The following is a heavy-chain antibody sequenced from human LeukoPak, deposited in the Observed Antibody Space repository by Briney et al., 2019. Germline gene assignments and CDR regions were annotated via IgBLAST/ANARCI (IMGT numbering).Heavy chain of an antibody. CDR1: GFLFTNNW. CDR3: GNQCTGGRCPEF. CDR2: IRQDGTVK. J-gene: IGHJ4*02. V-gene: IGHV3-7*01. D-gene: IGHD2-8*02. Sequence: GGSLRLSCAASGFLFTNNWITWVRQAPGQGHERVANIRQDGTVKNYVGSVKGRFTISRDNAQNSVYLQMDSLRAEDTAVYYCGNQCTGGRCPEFWGQGTLVAVSS.